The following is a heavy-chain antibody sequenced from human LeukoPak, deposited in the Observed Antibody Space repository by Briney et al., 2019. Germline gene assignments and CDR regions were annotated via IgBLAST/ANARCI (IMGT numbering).Heavy chain of an antibody. CDR2: INQDGSEK. V-gene: IGHV3-7*05. J-gene: IGHJ4*02. CDR3: ARGDSPCDY. Sequence: GGSLRLSCAVSGFXFSRYWMSWVREAPGKGLEWVANINQDGSEKYYVDSVKGRFTISRDNAKSSLYLHMNSVRDEDTAVYYCARGDSPCDYWGQGTLVTVSS. D-gene: IGHD3-22*01. CDR1: GFXFSRYW.